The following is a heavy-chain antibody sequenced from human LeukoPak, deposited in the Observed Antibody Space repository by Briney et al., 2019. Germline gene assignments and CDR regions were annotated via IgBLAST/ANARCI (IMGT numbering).Heavy chain of an antibody. CDR1: GYTLTELS. Sequence: ASVKVSCKVSGYTLTELSMHWVRQAPGKGLEWMGGFDPEDGETIYAQKFQGRVIMTEDTSTDTAYMELSSLRSEDTAVYYCATRVGGLYYYYYMDVWGKGTTVTVSS. CDR2: FDPEDGET. V-gene: IGHV1-24*01. D-gene: IGHD1-26*01. CDR3: ATRVGGLYYYYYMDV. J-gene: IGHJ6*03.